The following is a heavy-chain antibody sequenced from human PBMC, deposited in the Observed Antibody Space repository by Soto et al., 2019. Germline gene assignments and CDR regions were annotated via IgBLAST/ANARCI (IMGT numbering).Heavy chain of an antibody. J-gene: IGHJ6*02. D-gene: IGHD2-21*01. CDR1: GYRFETYG. CDR3: ARGHEVIRGALDV. Sequence: GASVKVSCKASGYRFETYGMTWVRQAPGQGLEWMGWISAYSVDTYNAQTFQDRVTMTTDTSTGTAYMELRGLRSDDTAVYYCARGHEVIRGALDVWRQGTTVTVSS. V-gene: IGHV1-18*01. CDR2: ISAYSVDT.